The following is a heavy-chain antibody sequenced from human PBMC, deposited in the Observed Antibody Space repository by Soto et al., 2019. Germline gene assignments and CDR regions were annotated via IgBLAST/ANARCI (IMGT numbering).Heavy chain of an antibody. D-gene: IGHD2-2*01. CDR3: ARGYCNSPSCSGRDWFDP. CDR2: VSTYNGDT. J-gene: IGHJ5*02. Sequence: QVHLVQSGAEVKKPGASVKVSCKASAYTFTNYGINWVRQAPGQGLEWMGWVSTYNGDTKYAQKLQGRVTMTTDTSTSTANMELRSLISHDTAVYYCARGYCNSPSCSGRDWFDPWGQGTLVTVSP. V-gene: IGHV1-18*01. CDR1: AYTFTNYG.